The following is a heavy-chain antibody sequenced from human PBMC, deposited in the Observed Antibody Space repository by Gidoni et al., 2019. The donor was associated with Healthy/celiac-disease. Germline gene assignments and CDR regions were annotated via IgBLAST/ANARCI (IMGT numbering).Heavy chain of an antibody. CDR1: GFTVSSNY. D-gene: IGHD3-22*01. CDR2: IYSGGST. J-gene: IGHJ6*02. Sequence: EVQLVESGGGLVQPGGSLRLSCAASGFTVSSNYMSWVRQAPGKGLEWVSVIYSGGSTYYADSVKGRFTISRHNSKNTLYLQMNSLRAEDTAVYYCARGAQDSSGFRMDVWGQGTTVTVSS. V-gene: IGHV3-53*04. CDR3: ARGAQDSSGFRMDV.